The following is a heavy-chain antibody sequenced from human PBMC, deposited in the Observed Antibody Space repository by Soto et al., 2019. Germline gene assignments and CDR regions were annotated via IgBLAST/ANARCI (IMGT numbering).Heavy chain of an antibody. J-gene: IGHJ5*02. V-gene: IGHV1-69*13. CDR3: ARSGPEYYYDSSGYFHNWFDP. CDR1: GGTFSSYA. D-gene: IGHD3-22*01. Sequence: ASVKVSCKASGGTFSSYAISWVRQAPGQGLEWMGGIIPIFGTANYAQKFQGRVTITADESTSTAYMELGSLRSEDTAVYYCARSGPEYYYDSSGYFHNWFDPWGQGTLVTVSS. CDR2: IIPIFGTA.